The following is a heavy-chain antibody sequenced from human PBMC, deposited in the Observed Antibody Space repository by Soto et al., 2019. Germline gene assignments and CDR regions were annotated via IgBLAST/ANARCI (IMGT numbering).Heavy chain of an antibody. Sequence: SVKVSCTASGGTYSSYAISWVRQAPGQGLEWMGGIIPIFGTANYAQKFQGRVTITADESTSTAYMELSSLRSEDTAVYYCARGYCSGGSCYGLYYYYYYGMDVWGQGTTVTVSS. CDR2: IIPIFGTA. CDR1: GGTYSSYA. J-gene: IGHJ6*02. V-gene: IGHV1-69*13. CDR3: ARGYCSGGSCYGLYYYYYYGMDV. D-gene: IGHD2-15*01.